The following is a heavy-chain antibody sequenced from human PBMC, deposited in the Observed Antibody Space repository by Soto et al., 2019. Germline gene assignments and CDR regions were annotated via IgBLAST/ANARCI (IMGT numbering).Heavy chain of an antibody. CDR2: ISYDGGNK. CDR1: GFTFSSYG. CDR3: AKGPAIVLVPAAMNYYYGMDV. Sequence: PGGSLRLSCAASGFTFSSYGMHWVRQAPGKGLEWVAVISYDGGNKYYADSVKGRFTISRDNSKNTLYLQMDSLRAEDTAVYYCAKGPAIVLVPAAMNYYYGMDVWGQGTTVTVSS. D-gene: IGHD2-2*01. V-gene: IGHV3-30*18. J-gene: IGHJ6*02.